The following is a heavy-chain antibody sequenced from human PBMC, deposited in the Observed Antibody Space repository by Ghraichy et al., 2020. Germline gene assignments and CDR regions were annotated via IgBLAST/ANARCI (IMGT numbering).Heavy chain of an antibody. V-gene: IGHV1-8*01. Sequence: ASVKVSCKASGYTFTSYDINWVRQATGQGLEWMGWMNPNSGNTGYAQKFQGRVTMTRNTSISTAYMELSSLRSEDTAVYYCARCQGYSNANWFDPWGQGTLVTVSS. CDR2: MNPNSGNT. J-gene: IGHJ5*02. D-gene: IGHD4-11*01. CDR3: ARCQGYSNANWFDP. CDR1: GYTFTSYD.